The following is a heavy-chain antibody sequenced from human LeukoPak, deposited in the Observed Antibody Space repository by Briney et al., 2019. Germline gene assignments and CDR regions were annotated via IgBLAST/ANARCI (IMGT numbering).Heavy chain of an antibody. J-gene: IGHJ1*01. CDR2: INPNSGGT. CDR3: ATVAWEIAAAGTWYFQH. V-gene: IGHV1-2*02. D-gene: IGHD6-13*01. Sequence: GASVKVSCKASGCTFTGYYMHWVRQAPGQGLEWMGWINPNSGGTNYAQKFQGRVTMTRDTSISTAYMELSRLRSDDTAVYYCATVAWEIAAAGTWYFQHWGQGTLVTVSS. CDR1: GCTFTGYY.